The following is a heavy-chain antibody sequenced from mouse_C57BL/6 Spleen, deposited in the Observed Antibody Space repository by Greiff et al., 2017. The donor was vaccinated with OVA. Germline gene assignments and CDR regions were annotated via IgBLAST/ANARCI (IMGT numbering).Heavy chain of an antibody. V-gene: IGHV1-69*01. CDR1: GSTFTSYW. Sequence: VQLQQPGAELVMPGASVKLSCKASGSTFTSYWMHWVKQRPGQGLGWIGEIDPSASYSNYNQTFKGKSTLTVDKSSSTAYMQLSSLTSKDPAVYYWARMGLPAMDYWGQGTSVTVAS. CDR3: ARMGLPAMDY. CDR2: IDPSASYS. D-gene: IGHD2-2*01. J-gene: IGHJ4*01.